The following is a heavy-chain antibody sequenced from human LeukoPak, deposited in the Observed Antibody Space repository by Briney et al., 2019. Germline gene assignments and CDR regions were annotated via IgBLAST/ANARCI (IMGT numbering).Heavy chain of an antibody. CDR2: INHSGST. CDR3: ASIRIAAARKAFHI. D-gene: IGHD6-13*01. CDR1: GGSFSGYY. J-gene: IGHJ3*02. V-gene: IGHV4-34*01. Sequence: SETLSLTCAVYGGSFSGYYWSWIRQPPGKGQEWIGEINHSGSTNYNPSLKSRVTISVDTSKNQFSLKLRSVTAADTAVYYCASIRIAAARKAFHIWGQGTMVTVSS.